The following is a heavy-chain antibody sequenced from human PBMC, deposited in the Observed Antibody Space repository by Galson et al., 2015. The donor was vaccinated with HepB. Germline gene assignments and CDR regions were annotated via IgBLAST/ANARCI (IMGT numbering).Heavy chain of an antibody. Sequence: QSGAEVTKPGESLRISCTGSGYTFTAFWITWVRQIHGQGLEWLGRIDPTASYTAYRPSFKGHVTITADKSITTAYLQWSSLKASDTAMYYCASRHSYFRSGTWYNVSDYWGQGTLVTVSS. D-gene: IGHD3-10*01. CDR1: GYTFTAFW. V-gene: IGHV5-10-1*01. CDR2: IDPTASYT. J-gene: IGHJ4*02. CDR3: ASRHSYFRSGTWYNVSDY.